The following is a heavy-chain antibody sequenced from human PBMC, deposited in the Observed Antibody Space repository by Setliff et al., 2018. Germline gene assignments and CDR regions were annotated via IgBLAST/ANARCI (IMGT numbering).Heavy chain of an antibody. J-gene: IGHJ4*02. CDR3: ARSLGSGSYYGSRPFHSDY. CDR2: IDRSGNT. D-gene: IGHD3-10*01. V-gene: IGHV4-61*09. Sequence: ASETLSLTCTVSGDSISTGINYWSWIRQPAGKGLEWIGHIDRSGNTNFNPSLKSRVTISGDRSKNQFSLELSSVTAAGTAVYYCARSLGSGSYYGSRPFHSDYWGQGILVTAPQ. CDR1: GDSISTGINY.